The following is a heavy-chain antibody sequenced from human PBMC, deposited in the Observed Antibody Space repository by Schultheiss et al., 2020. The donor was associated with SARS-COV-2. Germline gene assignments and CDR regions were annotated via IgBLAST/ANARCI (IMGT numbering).Heavy chain of an antibody. V-gene: IGHV3-48*01. CDR2: ISSSSSTI. Sequence: GESLKISCAASGFTFSSYSMNWVRQAPGKGLEWVSYISSSSSTIYYADSVKGRFTISRDNAKNSLYLQMNSLRAEDTAVYYCARSMAGSWYYFDYWGQGTLVTVSS. CDR1: GFTFSSYS. D-gene: IGHD6-13*01. CDR3: ARSMAGSWYYFDY. J-gene: IGHJ4*02.